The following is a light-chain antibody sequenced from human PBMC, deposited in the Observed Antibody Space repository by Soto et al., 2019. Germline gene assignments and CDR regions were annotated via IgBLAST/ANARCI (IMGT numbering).Light chain of an antibody. Sequence: DIQMTQSPSSLSASVGDRVTITCRASESIAGFLNWYQQKPGKGPKLLINAASSLQSGVPSRFSGSGSGTDFTHTISSLQAEDFASYYCQQSYSTPLTFGGGTKVDIK. CDR2: AAS. V-gene: IGKV1-39*01. J-gene: IGKJ4*01. CDR3: QQSYSTPLT. CDR1: ESIAGF.